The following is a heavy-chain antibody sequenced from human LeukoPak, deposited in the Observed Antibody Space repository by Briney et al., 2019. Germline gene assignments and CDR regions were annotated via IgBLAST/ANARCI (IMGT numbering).Heavy chain of an antibody. J-gene: IGHJ4*02. Sequence: PGGSLRLSCAASGFTFSSYNMHWVRQAPGKGLEWVAFIRSEGSDKDYADSVKGRFTISRDNAKNSLYLQMNSLRAEDTAVYYCARALVGITMVRGVIGYFDYWGQGTLVTVSS. D-gene: IGHD3-10*01. V-gene: IGHV3-30*02. CDR1: GFTFSSYN. CDR3: ARALVGITMVRGVIGYFDY. CDR2: IRSEGSDK.